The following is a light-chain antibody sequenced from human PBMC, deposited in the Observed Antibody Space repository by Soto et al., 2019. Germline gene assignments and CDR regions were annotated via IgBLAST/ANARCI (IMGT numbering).Light chain of an antibody. CDR1: SSDVGTYNY. V-gene: IGLV2-14*01. CDR2: EVS. CDR3: TSYTRDTALV. Sequence: QSLVTQPASVSGSPGQSITISCTGTSSDVGTYNYVSWYQHHPGKAPKLIIYEVSNRPSGVSNRFSGSTSGSTASLTISGLQAEDEADYHCTSYTRDTALVFGTGTKVTVL. J-gene: IGLJ1*01.